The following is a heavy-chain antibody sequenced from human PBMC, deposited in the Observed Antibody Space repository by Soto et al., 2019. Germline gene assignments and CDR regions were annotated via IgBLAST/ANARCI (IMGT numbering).Heavy chain of an antibody. J-gene: IGHJ4*02. CDR3: ASGPSSLTHFDY. Sequence: PGGSLRLSCAASGFTFSSYAMYWVRQAPGKGLGWVAVISYDGSNKYYADSVKGRFTISRDNSKNTLYLQMNSLRAEDTAVYYCASGPSSLTHFDYWGQGTLVTVSS. CDR2: ISYDGSNK. D-gene: IGHD2-2*01. CDR1: GFTFSSYA. V-gene: IGHV3-30-3*01.